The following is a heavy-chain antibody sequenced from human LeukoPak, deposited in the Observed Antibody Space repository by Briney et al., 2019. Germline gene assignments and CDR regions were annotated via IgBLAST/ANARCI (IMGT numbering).Heavy chain of an antibody. CDR3: VREDTPATANY. CDR1: GFNFANRA. CDR2: ISGGGDIT. Sequence: GGSLRLSCAASGFNFANRAMSWVRQTPGKGLEWVSAISGGGDITYYADSVTGRFTISRDNSKDTLFLQMHSLRPGDTAVYYCVREDTPATANYWGQGTLVTIST. V-gene: IGHV3-23*01. J-gene: IGHJ4*02. D-gene: IGHD2-21*02.